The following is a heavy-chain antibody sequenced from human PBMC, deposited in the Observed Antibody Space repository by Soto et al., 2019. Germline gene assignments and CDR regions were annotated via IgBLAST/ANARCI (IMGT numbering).Heavy chain of an antibody. V-gene: IGHV4-34*01. CDR3: ARLNGYCVSTNCHGYYGMDV. CDR1: GGSFRGYY. Sequence: SETLSLTCAVYGGSFRGYYLSWIRQPPGKGLEWIGEINHSGSTNYNPSLKSRVTISVDTSKNEFSLRLSSVTAADTAVYYCARLNGYCVSTNCHGYYGMDVWGQGTTVTVSS. CDR2: INHSGST. J-gene: IGHJ6*02. D-gene: IGHD2-2*03.